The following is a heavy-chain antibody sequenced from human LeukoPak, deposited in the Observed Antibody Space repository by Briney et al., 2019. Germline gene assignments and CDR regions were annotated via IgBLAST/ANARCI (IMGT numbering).Heavy chain of an antibody. CDR1: GGSISSGGYY. J-gene: IGHJ4*02. CDR3: ARARGSLITWFDY. Sequence: NPSETLSLTCTVSGGSISSGGYYWSWIRQHPGKGLEWIGCIYYSGSTYYNPSLKSRVTISVDTSKNQFSLKLSSVTAADTAVYYCARARGSLITWFDYWGQGTLVTVSS. V-gene: IGHV4-31*03. D-gene: IGHD3-22*01. CDR2: IYYSGST.